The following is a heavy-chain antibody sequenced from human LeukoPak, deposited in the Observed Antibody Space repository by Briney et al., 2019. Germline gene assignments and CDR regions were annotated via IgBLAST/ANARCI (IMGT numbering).Heavy chain of an antibody. V-gene: IGHV1-69*13. CDR1: GGTFSSYA. J-gene: IGHJ3*02. Sequence: SVKVSCKASGGTFSSYAISWVRQAPGQGLEWMGGIIPIFGTANYAQKFQGRVTITADESTSIAYMELSSLRSEDTAVYYCASASGAESAFDIWGQGTMVTVSS. CDR3: ASASGAESAFDI. CDR2: IIPIFGTA.